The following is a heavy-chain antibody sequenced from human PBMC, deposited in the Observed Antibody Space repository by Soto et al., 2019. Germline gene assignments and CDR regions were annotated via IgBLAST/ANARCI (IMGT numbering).Heavy chain of an antibody. V-gene: IGHV1-18*04. Sequence: ASVKFSFKTSGFTFTSYPSIWLRQARGQGLEWLAWVHPYEGTTKVAHQFRDRITLTTDTSAATVFMELTRLTSDDTAVYFCAREYYSSTTWIDYWGQGTLVTV. J-gene: IGHJ4*02. CDR2: VHPYEGTT. D-gene: IGHD1-26*01. CDR1: GFTFTSYP. CDR3: AREYYSSTTWIDY.